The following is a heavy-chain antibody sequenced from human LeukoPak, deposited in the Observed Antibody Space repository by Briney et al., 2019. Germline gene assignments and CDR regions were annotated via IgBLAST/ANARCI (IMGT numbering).Heavy chain of an antibody. V-gene: IGHV3-23*01. CDR1: GCTFSSYA. CDR2: ISGCGGST. Sequence: GGSLRLSCAASGCTFSSYAMSWVGQAPGKGVEWVSGISGCGGSTYYADSVKGRFTISRDNSKNTLYLQMNSLRAEDTAVYYCAKVGTGFDYWGQGTLVTVSS. J-gene: IGHJ4*02. D-gene: IGHD1-14*01. CDR3: AKVGTGFDY.